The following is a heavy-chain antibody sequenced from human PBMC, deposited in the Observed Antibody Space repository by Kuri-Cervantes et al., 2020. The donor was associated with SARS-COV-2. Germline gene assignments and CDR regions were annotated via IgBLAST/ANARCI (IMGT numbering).Heavy chain of an antibody. J-gene: IGHJ5*02. CDR1: GFTFSDYS. D-gene: IGHD1-14*01. CDR3: AKGYNNETSADHWGYDL. V-gene: IGHV3-11*05. CDR2: SRICT. Sequence: GESLKISCAISGFTFSDYSMNWIRQAPGKGLECIPYSRICTNYLYSLRCHFAISRDNAKNSLCLQMNSLRAEDTAVKYCAKGYNNETSADHWGYDLWGQGTLVTVSS.